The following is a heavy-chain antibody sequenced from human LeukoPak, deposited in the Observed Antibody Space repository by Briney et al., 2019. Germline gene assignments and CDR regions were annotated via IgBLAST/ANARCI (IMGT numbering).Heavy chain of an antibody. Sequence: GGSLRLSCAASGFTFDDYAMHWVRQAPGKGLEWVSGISWNSGSIGYADSVKGRFTISRDNAKNSLYLQMNSLRAEDTALYYCASWGMNGPNDAFDIWGQGTMVTVSS. V-gene: IGHV3-9*01. CDR3: ASWGMNGPNDAFDI. J-gene: IGHJ3*02. CDR2: ISWNSGSI. CDR1: GFTFDDYA. D-gene: IGHD2-8*01.